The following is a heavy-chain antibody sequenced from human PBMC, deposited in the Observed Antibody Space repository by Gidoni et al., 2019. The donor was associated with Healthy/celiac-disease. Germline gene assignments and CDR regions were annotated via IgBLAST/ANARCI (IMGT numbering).Heavy chain of an antibody. Sequence: QVQLVQSRAEVKKPESSVKVSCRAAGSTFSSYAISWVRQAPGQGLEWMGGIIPIFCTANYAQKFQGRVTITADESTSTAYMELSSLRSEDTAVYYCARDLGTMIVVDAFDIWGQGTMVTVSS. V-gene: IGHV1-69*01. CDR1: GSTFSSYA. J-gene: IGHJ3*02. CDR3: ARDLGTMIVVDAFDI. D-gene: IGHD3-22*01. CDR2: IIPIFCTA.